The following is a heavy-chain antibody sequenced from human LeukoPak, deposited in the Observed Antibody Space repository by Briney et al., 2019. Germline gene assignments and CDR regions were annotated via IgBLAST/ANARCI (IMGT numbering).Heavy chain of an antibody. V-gene: IGHV5-51*01. Sequence: GESLKISCQGSGYTFTSYWIAWVRQMPGEGLEWMGIIYPGDSDTRYSPSFQGQATISADKCISTAFLQWSSLKASDSAMYYCASLRSYSDAFDIWGQGTMVTVSS. CDR2: IYPGDSDT. CDR3: ASLRSYSDAFDI. J-gene: IGHJ3*02. D-gene: IGHD2-21*01. CDR1: GYTFTSYW.